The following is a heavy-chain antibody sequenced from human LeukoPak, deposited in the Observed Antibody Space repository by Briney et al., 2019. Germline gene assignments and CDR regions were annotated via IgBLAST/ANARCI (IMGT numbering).Heavy chain of an antibody. CDR3: ASVYGSGSYQ. J-gene: IGHJ1*01. D-gene: IGHD3-10*01. CDR2: ICHSGST. V-gene: IGHV4-38-2*01. Sequence: WIGSICHSGSTYYSPSLKSRVTISVDTSKNQFSLKLSSVTAADTAVYYCASVYGSGSYQWGQGTLVTVSS.